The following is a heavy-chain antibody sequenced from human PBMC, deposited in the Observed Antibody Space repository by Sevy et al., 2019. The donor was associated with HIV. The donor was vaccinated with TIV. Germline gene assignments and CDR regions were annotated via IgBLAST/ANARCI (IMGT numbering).Heavy chain of an antibody. V-gene: IGHV3-49*03. Sequence: GGSLRLSCTASGFTFGDYAMSWFRQAPGKGLEWVGFIRSKAYGGTTEYAASVKGRFTISRDDSKSIAYLQMNSLKTEEQAVYYCTRGGWGDYSYYYYGMDVWGQGTTVTVSS. CDR2: IRSKAYGGTT. CDR1: GFTFGDYA. J-gene: IGHJ6*02. D-gene: IGHD4-17*01. CDR3: TRGGWGDYSYYYYGMDV.